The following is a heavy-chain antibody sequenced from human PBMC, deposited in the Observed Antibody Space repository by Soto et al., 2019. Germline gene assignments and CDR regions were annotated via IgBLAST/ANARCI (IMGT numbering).Heavy chain of an antibody. CDR2: LYNSGST. Sequence: SETLSLTCTVSGGSVSSGGFYWIWIRQPPGKGLECIGYLYNSGSTNYNPSLESRVTISVDTSRNQFSLRLTSVTAADTALYYCERPRYSFGTSGYYPFDYWGQGTLVTVS. CDR1: GGSVSSGGFY. J-gene: IGHJ4*02. CDR3: ERPRYSFGTSGYYPFDY. V-gene: IGHV4-61*08. D-gene: IGHD3-22*01.